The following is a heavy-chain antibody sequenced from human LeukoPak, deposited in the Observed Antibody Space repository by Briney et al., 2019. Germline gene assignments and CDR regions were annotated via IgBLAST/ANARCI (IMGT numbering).Heavy chain of an antibody. CDR2: ISAYNANT. V-gene: IGHV1-18*01. J-gene: IGHJ4*02. CDR1: GYTFTSYG. CDR3: ARVPTVTDPYFDY. Sequence: GASVKVSCKASGYTFTSYGFSWVRQAPGQGLEWMGWISAYNANTNYAQKLQGRVTMTTDTSTNTAYMELRSLRSDDTAVYYCARVPTVTDPYFDYWGQGTLVTVSS. D-gene: IGHD4-17*01.